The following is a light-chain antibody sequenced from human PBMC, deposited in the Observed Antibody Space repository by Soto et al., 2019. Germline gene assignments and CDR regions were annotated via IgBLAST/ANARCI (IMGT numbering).Light chain of an antibody. J-gene: IGLJ1*01. Sequence: QSALTQPASVSGSPGQSITISCTGTSSNVGSYNVVSWYQHHPGKAPKLMVYEGSKGPSGVANRFSGSKSGNTAPLTISELQAEDEADYYCKSYTGSSTYALGIGTKVNVL. CDR1: SSNVGSYNV. V-gene: IGLV2-14*02. CDR2: EGS. CDR3: KSYTGSSTYA.